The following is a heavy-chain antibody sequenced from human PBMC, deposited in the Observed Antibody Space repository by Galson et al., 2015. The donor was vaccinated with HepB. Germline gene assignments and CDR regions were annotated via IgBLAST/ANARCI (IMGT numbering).Heavy chain of an antibody. J-gene: IGHJ3*02. D-gene: IGHD3-22*01. V-gene: IGHV3-30*02. Sequence: SLRLSCAASGFTFSSYGMHWVRQAPGKGLEWVAFIRYDGSNKYYADSVKGRFTISRDNSKNTLYLQMNSLRAEDTAVYYCAKDVPYYYDIRRLKDAFDIWGQGTMVTVSS. CDR3: AKDVPYYYDIRRLKDAFDI. CDR1: GFTFSSYG. CDR2: IRYDGSNK.